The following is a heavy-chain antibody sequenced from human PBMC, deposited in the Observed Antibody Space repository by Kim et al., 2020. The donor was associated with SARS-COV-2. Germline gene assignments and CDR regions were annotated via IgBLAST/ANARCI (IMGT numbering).Heavy chain of an antibody. J-gene: IGHJ4*02. CDR3: ARADGWNDSSGYGDFDY. V-gene: IGHV1-46*01. CDR1: GYTFTSYY. Sequence: ASVKVSCKASGYTFTSYYMHWVRQAPGQGLEWMGIINPSGGSTSYAQKFQGRVTMTRDTSTSTVYMELSSLRSEDTAVYYCARADGWNDSSGYGDFDYWGQGTLVTVSS. CDR2: INPSGGST. D-gene: IGHD3-22*01.